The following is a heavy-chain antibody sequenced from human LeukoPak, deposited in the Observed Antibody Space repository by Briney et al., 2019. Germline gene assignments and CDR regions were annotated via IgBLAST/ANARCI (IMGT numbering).Heavy chain of an antibody. CDR2: ISSSGSTI. Sequence: PGGSLRLSCAASGFTFSSYEMNWVRQAPGKGLEWVSYISSSGSTIYYADSVKGRFTISRDNAKNSLYLQMNSLRAEDTAVYYCARVYYDILTGYYRRADYFDYWGQGTLVTVSS. CDR3: ARVYYDILTGYYRRADYFDY. V-gene: IGHV3-48*03. J-gene: IGHJ4*02. D-gene: IGHD3-9*01. CDR1: GFTFSSYE.